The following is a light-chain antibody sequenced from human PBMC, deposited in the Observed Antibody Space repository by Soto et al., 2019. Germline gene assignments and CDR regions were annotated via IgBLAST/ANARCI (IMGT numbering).Light chain of an antibody. V-gene: IGKV3-20*01. J-gene: IGKJ1*01. CDR1: QSVSNY. CDR2: GAS. CDR3: HQYGGSPQT. Sequence: ESVLTPAAGALFLSPGERATLSCRASQSVSNYLAWYQRKPGQAPRLLIYGASSRATGIPDRFSGSGSGTDFTLTISRLEPEDFAVYYCHQYGGSPQTFGQGTKVDIK.